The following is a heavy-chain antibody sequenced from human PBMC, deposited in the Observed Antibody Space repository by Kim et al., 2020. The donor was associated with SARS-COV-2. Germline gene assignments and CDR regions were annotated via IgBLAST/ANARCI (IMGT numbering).Heavy chain of an antibody. CDR2: IYPGDSDT. CDR3: ARRGVDSTGALYYFDY. CDR1: GYSFSNYW. D-gene: IGHD2-2*01. V-gene: IGHV5-51*01. Sequence: GESLKISCKGSGYSFSNYWIGWVRQMPGKGLECMVIIYPGDSDTRYSPSFQGQATISVDKSISTAYLQWSSLEASDTAMYFCARRGVDSTGALYYFDYWGQGTSVTVSP. J-gene: IGHJ4*02.